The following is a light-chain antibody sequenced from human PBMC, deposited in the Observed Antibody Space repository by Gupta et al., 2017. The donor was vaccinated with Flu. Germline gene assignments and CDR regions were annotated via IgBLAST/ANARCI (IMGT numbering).Light chain of an antibody. CDR1: QSISSW. CDR3: QQDDSYWT. Sequence: SPSNLSASVGDRVTISCRASQSISSWLAWYQQKPGQAPKLLIYKASRVKSGVPSRFSGSGSGTEFTLTSSSLQPDDFATYYCQQDDSYWTFGQGTKVEIK. J-gene: IGKJ1*01. CDR2: KAS. V-gene: IGKV1-5*03.